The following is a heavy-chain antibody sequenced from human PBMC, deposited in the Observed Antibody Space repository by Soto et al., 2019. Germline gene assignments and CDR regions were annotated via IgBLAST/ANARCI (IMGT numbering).Heavy chain of an antibody. CDR2: IYYSGST. CDR1: RGSISSGGYY. V-gene: IGHV4-61*08. J-gene: IGHJ6*02. Sequence: SETLSLTCTVSRGSISSGGYYWSWIRQHPGKGLEWIGYIYYSGSTDYNPSLKSRVTISVDTSKNQFSLKLNSVTAADTAVYYCARDLWGYCGTDCYPLDVWGQGTTVTVSS. D-gene: IGHD2-21*02. CDR3: ARDLWGYCGTDCYPLDV.